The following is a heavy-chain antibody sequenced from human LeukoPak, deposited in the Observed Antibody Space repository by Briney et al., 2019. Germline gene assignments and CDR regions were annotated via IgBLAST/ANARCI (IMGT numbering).Heavy chain of an antibody. Sequence: SETLSLTCTVSGGSISSSSYYWTWIRQPPGKGLEWIGRIYSSGNTNYNSSLKSRVTISVDTSKNQFSLKLSSVTAADTAVYYCARDTSPFGELSLDYWGQGTLVTVSS. CDR2: IYSSGNT. J-gene: IGHJ4*02. D-gene: IGHD3-10*01. CDR1: GGSISSSSYY. CDR3: ARDTSPFGELSLDY. V-gene: IGHV4-61*02.